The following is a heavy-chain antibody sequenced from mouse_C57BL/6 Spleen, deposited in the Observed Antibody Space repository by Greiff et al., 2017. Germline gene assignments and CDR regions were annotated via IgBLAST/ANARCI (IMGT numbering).Heavy chain of an antibody. J-gene: IGHJ2*01. V-gene: IGHV1-80*01. D-gene: IGHD2-4*01. CDR3: ARGDYDGYFDY. CDR2: IYPGDGDT. Sequence: VMLVESGAELVKPGASVKISCKASGYAFSSYWMNWVKQRPGKGLEWIGQIYPGDGDTNYNGKFKGKATLTADKSSSTAYMQLSSLTSEDSAVYFCARGDYDGYFDYWGQGTTLTVSS. CDR1: GYAFSSYW.